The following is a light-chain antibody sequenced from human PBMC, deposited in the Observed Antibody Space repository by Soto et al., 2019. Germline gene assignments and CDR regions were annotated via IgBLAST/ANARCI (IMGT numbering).Light chain of an antibody. J-gene: IGKJ4*01. Sequence: EVELTQSPATLSLSPGERANLSCRASQNVHEYLAWYQQKPGQAPRLLMYDASNRATGIPARFSGSGSGTDFTLTISSLEPEDFAVYYCQQRSKWVTFGRGTKV. CDR2: DAS. CDR3: QQRSKWVT. CDR1: QNVHEY. V-gene: IGKV3-11*01.